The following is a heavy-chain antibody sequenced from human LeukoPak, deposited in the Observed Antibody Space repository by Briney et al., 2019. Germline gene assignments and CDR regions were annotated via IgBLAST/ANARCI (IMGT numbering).Heavy chain of an antibody. CDR2: ISAYNGNT. CDR3: ARAEIKGYCSSTSCPAFDY. Sequence: ASVKVSCKXSGYTFTSYGISWVRQAPGQGLEWMGWISAYNGNTNYSQKLQGRVTMTTDTSTSTAYMGLRSLRSDDTAVYYCARAEIKGYCSSTSCPAFDYWGQGTLVTVSS. CDR1: GYTFTSYG. D-gene: IGHD2-2*01. V-gene: IGHV1-18*01. J-gene: IGHJ4*02.